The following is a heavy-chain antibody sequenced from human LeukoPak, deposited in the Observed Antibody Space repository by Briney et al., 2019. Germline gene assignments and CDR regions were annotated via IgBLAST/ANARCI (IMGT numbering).Heavy chain of an antibody. CDR3: ARDRDVLLWFGDTYYFDY. D-gene: IGHD3-10*01. CDR2: LNPNSGGT. V-gene: IGHV1-2*06. J-gene: IGHJ4*02. Sequence: ASVKVSCKASGYTFTGYYMHWVRQAPGQGREWMGRLNPNSGGTNYAQKFQGRVTMTRDTSISTAYMELSRLRSDDTAVYYCARDRDVLLWFGDTYYFDYWGQGTLVTVSS. CDR1: GYTFTGYY.